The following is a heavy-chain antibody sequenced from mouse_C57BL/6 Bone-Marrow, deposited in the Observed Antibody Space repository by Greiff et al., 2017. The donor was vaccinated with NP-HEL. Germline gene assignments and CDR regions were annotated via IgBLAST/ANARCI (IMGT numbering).Heavy chain of an antibody. V-gene: IGHV1-42*01. CDR1: GYSFTGYY. D-gene: IGHD2-3*01. J-gene: IGHJ2*01. Sequence: VQLQQSGPELVKPGASVKISCKASGYSFTGYYMNWVKQSPEKSLEWIGEINPSTGGTTYNQKFKAKATLTVDKSSSTAYMQLKSLTSEDSAVYYCAREGYYPFFDYWGQGTTLTVSS. CDR3: AREGYYPFFDY. CDR2: INPSTGGT.